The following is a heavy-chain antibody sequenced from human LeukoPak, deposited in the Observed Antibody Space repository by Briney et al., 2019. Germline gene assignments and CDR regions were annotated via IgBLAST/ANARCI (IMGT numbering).Heavy chain of an antibody. D-gene: IGHD3-10*01. V-gene: IGHV3-21*01. CDR2: ISSSSSYI. Sequence: PGGSLRLSCAASGFIFSTYEMNWVRQAPGKGLEWVSSISSSSSYIYYADSVKGRFTISRDNARNSLYLQMNSLRAEDTAVYYCVRGKANYGSGSDVWGKGTTVTVSS. CDR1: GFIFSTYE. J-gene: IGHJ6*04. CDR3: VRGKANYGSGSDV.